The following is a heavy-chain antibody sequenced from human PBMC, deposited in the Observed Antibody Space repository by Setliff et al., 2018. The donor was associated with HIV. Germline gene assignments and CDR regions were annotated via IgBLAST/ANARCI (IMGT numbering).Heavy chain of an antibody. J-gene: IGHJ6*02. CDR3: ASVPMEYSGYNSDSGSYYYHYGLDV. V-gene: IGHV1-69*05. Sequence: SVKVSCKASGGTFSSYVISWVRQAPGQGPEWMGGIIPIFGTTHYAQKFQGRVTITTDESTNTAYMELGSLRSEDTAVYYCASVPMEYSGYNSDSGSYYYHYGLDVWGQGTTVTVSS. D-gene: IGHD5-12*01. CDR2: IIPIFGTT. CDR1: GGTFSSYV.